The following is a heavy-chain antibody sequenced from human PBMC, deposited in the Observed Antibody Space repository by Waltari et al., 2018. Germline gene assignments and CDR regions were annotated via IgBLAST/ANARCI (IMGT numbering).Heavy chain of an antibody. CDR3: ITDPANAYVRWFDP. J-gene: IGHJ5*02. D-gene: IGHD2-2*01. Sequence: EVQLVESGGGLVKPGGSLRLSCAASGFNFFDTWMTWVRQAPGKGLEGVGRIKRSAEGGAAEYAPPVNGRFIISRDDSTSTLYLQMNSLKSEDTAVYYCITDPANAYVRWFDPWGQGTLVTVSS. V-gene: IGHV3-15*01. CDR1: GFNFFDTW. CDR2: IKRSAEGGAA.